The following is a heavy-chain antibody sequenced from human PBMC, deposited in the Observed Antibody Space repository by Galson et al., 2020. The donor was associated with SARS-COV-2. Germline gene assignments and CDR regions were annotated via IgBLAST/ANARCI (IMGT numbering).Heavy chain of an antibody. CDR1: RGSISSSSSY. D-gene: IGHD2-15*01. CDR2: IYHSEST. CDR3: ASPPYCSGGSCYDY. J-gene: IGHJ4*02. V-gene: IGHV4-39*01. Sequence: ATLSLTCTVPRGSISSSSSYWGWIRQPPAKGLEWIGSIYHSESTYYTPSLKSRVTISVDTSKNQFSLKLSSVTAADTAVYYCASPPYCSGGSCYDYWGQGTLVTVSS.